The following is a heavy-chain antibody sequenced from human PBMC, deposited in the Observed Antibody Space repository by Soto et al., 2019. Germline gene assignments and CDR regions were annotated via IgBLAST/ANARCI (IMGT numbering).Heavy chain of an antibody. Sequence: QVQLVQSGGEVKKTGASVEVSCKASGYTFISYGISWVRQAPGQGLGWMGWISAYNSKTNYAQKFQDRVTVPTDTSKRTAEMALQSMRTDDTAVSYCARAGFITSWLGIVATGVHGVEMDYWGQVTLVTVAS. D-gene: IGHD6-13*01. CDR2: ISAYNSKT. V-gene: IGHV1-18*01. CDR1: GYTFISYG. J-gene: IGHJ4*02. CDR3: ARAGFITSWLGIVATGVHGVEMDY.